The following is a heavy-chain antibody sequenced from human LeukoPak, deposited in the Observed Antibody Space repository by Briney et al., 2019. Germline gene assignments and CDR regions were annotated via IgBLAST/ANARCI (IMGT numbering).Heavy chain of an antibody. CDR2: IYYTGTT. CDR3: ATTYDYTRGGYDY. Sequence: PETLSVSRTDPGGSISSSSYRWGWIRQPPGKGLEWIGSIYYTGTTYYNPSLKSRATISVDTSKNQFSLKMSSLTAADTAVYYCATTYDYTRGGYDYCGQGTLATVSS. D-gene: IGHD2-2*02. J-gene: IGHJ4*02. V-gene: IGHV4-39*01. CDR1: GGSISSSSYR.